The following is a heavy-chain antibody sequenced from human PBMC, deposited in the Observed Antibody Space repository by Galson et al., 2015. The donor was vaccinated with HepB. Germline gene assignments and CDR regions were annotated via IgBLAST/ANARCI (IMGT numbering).Heavy chain of an antibody. CDR2: ITPIFGTA. D-gene: IGHD3-22*01. J-gene: IGHJ5*02. CDR3: ARPWIYDSSGLAPWFDP. V-gene: IGHV1-69*13. Sequence: SVKVSCKASGGTFSSYAISWVRQAPGQGLEWMGGITPIFGTANYAQKFQGRVTITADESTSTAYMELSSLRSEDTAVYYCARPWIYDSSGLAPWFDPWGQGTLVTVSS. CDR1: GGTFSSYA.